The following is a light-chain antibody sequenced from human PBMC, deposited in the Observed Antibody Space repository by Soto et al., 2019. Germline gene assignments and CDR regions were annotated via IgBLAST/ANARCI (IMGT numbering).Light chain of an antibody. Sequence: QSVLTRPASVSGSPRQGITISCNGTSSDVGAYDFVSWHQQHPDKAPKLMIYEVIYRPSGVSNRFSGSKSVNTATLTISGLQAEDEGDYYCSSYTTSSTRVFGTGTKVTVL. CDR3: SSYTTSSTRV. CDR1: SSDVGAYDF. J-gene: IGLJ1*01. CDR2: EVI. V-gene: IGLV2-14*03.